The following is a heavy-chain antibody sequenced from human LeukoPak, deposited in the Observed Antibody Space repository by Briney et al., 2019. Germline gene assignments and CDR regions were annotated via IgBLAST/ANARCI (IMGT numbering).Heavy chain of an antibody. D-gene: IGHD6-13*01. CDR3: ARDRGSSSWYYFDY. CDR2: IYYSGST. CDR1: GGSISSGDYY. J-gene: IGHJ4*02. Sequence: PSQTLSLTCTVSGGSISSGDYYWSWIRQPPGKGLEWIGYIYYSGSTYYNPSLKSRVTISVDTSKNQFSLKLSSVTAADTAVYYCARDRGSSSWYYFDYWGQGTLVTASS. V-gene: IGHV4-30-4*01.